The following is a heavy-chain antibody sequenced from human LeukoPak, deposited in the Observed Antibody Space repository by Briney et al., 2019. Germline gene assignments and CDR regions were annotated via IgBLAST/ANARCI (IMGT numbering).Heavy chain of an antibody. CDR1: GGTFSSYA. CDR2: IIPIFGTA. J-gene: IGHJ4*02. CDR3: ARADGYKLFFDC. D-gene: IGHD5-24*01. V-gene: IGHV1-69*05. Sequence: SVKVSCKASGGTFSSYAISWVRQAPGQGLEWMGGIIPIFGTANYAQKFQGRVTITTDESTSTAYMELSSLRSEDTAVYYCARADGYKLFFDCWGQGTLVTVSS.